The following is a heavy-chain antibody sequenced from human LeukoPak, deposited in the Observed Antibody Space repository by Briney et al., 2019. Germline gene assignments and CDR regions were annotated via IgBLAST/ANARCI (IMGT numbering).Heavy chain of an antibody. J-gene: IGHJ3*02. Sequence: KSSETLSLTCAVYGGSFSGYYWTWIRQPPGKGLEWIGEINHSGGTNYSPSLKSRLTISIDTSKDQFSLRLRSVTDADTAVYYCATGIATRYAFDIWGQGTMVTVSS. CDR2: INHSGGT. CDR3: ATGIATRYAFDI. D-gene: IGHD7-27*01. CDR1: GGSFSGYY. V-gene: IGHV4-34*01.